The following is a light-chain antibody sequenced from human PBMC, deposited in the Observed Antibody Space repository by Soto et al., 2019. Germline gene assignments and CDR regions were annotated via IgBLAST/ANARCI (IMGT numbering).Light chain of an antibody. J-gene: IGLJ1*01. V-gene: IGLV2-14*01. Sequence: QSALTQPASVSGSPGQSITISCTGTSSDVGGYNYVSWYQQHPGKAPKLMIYEVSNWPSGVSSRFSGSKSGNTASLTISGLQAEYEADYYCSSYTSSSTYVFGTGTKLTVL. CDR3: SSYTSSSTYV. CDR2: EVS. CDR1: SSDVGGYNY.